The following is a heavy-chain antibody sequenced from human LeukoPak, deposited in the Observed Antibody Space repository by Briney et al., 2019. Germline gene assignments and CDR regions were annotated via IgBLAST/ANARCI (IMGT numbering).Heavy chain of an antibody. CDR2: INHSGST. J-gene: IGHJ6*03. V-gene: IGHV4-34*01. Sequence: SETLSLTCAVYGGSFSGYYWSWIRQPPGKGLEWIGEINHSGSTNYNPSLKSRVTISADTSKNQFSLKLSSVTAADTAVYYCARVGRFLEWLLSSSYYYYMDVWGKGTTVTVSS. CDR1: GGSFSGYY. CDR3: ARVGRFLEWLLSSSYYYYMDV. D-gene: IGHD3-3*01.